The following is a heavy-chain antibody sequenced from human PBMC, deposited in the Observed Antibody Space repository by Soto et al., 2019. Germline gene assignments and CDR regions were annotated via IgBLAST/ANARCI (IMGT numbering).Heavy chain of an antibody. J-gene: IGHJ4*02. D-gene: IGHD6-19*01. CDR1: GFTFSSYA. Sequence: QVQLVESGGGVVQPGRSLRLSCAASGFTFSSYAMHWVRQAPGKRLEWVAVISYDGSNKYYADSVKGRFTISRDNSKNTLYLQMNSLRAEDTAVYYCARDLRIAMAAYFDYWGQGTLVTVSS. CDR2: ISYDGSNK. CDR3: ARDLRIAMAAYFDY. V-gene: IGHV3-30-3*01.